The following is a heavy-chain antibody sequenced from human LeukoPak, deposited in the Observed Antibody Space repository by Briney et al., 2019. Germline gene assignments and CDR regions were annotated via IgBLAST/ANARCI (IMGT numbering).Heavy chain of an antibody. CDR1: GGSISSYY. D-gene: IGHD6-19*01. CDR3: ASSPRGIAVAGDYYGMDV. CDR2: IYYSGST. V-gene: IGHV4-59*08. J-gene: IGHJ6*02. Sequence: SETLSLTCTVSGGSISSYYWSWIRQPPGKGLEWIGYIYYSGSTNYNPSLKSRVTISVDTSKNQFSLKLSSVTAADTAVYYCASSPRGIAVAGDYYGMDVWGQGTTVTVSS.